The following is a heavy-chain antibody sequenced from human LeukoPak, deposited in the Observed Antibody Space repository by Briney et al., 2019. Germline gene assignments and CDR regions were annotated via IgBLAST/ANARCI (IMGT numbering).Heavy chain of an antibody. CDR2: INYSGGST. J-gene: IGHJ4*02. CDR1: GFTFSNDP. D-gene: IGHD4-17*01. CDR3: TTQSPSTVTTDY. Sequence: PGGSLRLSCAASGFTFSNDPMSWVRQTPGKGLEWVSTINYSGGSTYYADSVKGRFTISRDNSKNTLYLQMNSLKTEDTAVYYCTTQSPSTVTTDYWGQGTLVTVSS. V-gene: IGHV3-23*01.